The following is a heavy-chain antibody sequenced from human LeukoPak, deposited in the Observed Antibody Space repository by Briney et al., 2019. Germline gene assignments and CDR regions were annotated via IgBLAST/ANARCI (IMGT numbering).Heavy chain of an antibody. CDR1: GFTFSSYA. J-gene: IGHJ4*02. D-gene: IGHD6-19*01. CDR2: ISYDGSNK. Sequence: GRSLRLSCAASGFTFSSYAMHWARQAPGKGLEWVAVISYDGSNKYYADSVKGRFTISRDNSKNTLYLQMNSLRAEDTAVYYCARGRAWLVRAGTIDYWGQGTLVTVSS. V-gene: IGHV3-30*04. CDR3: ARGRAWLVRAGTIDY.